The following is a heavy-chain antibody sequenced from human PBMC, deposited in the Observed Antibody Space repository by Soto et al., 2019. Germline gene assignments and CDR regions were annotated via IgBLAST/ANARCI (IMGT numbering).Heavy chain of an antibody. CDR2: IYHSGST. D-gene: IGHD1-7*01. J-gene: IGHJ5*02. CDR1: GYSISSGYY. Sequence: SETLSLTCAVSGYSISSGYYWGWIRQPPGKGLEWIGSIYHSGSTYYNPSLKSRVTISVDTSKNQFSLKLSSVTAADTAVYYCARAAAGGLTGTTIWFDPWGRGTLVTVSS. V-gene: IGHV4-38-2*01. CDR3: ARAAAGGLTGTTIWFDP.